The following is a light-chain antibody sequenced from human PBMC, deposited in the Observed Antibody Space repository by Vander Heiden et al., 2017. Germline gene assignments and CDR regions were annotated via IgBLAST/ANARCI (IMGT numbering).Light chain of an antibody. CDR2: EVT. Sequence: QSALTQPASVSRSPGQSITISCTGTSSDVGTNVLFSWHQRHPGNAPKLIVYEVTKQPPGVSNRFSGSKSCNTAALTITSRQGEDEADYYYCADGGSSSVVFGGGTKLTVL. CDR3: CADGGSSSVV. V-gene: IGLV2-23*02. J-gene: IGLJ2*01. CDR1: SSDVGTNVL.